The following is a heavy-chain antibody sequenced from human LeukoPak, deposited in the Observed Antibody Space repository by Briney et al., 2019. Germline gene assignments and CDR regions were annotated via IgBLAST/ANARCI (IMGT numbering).Heavy chain of an antibody. CDR1: GFIFSSYW. V-gene: IGHV3-7*01. D-gene: IGHD4-17*01. Sequence: GGSLRLSCAASGFIFSSYWMSWVRQAPGKGLEWVANIKEDGSEKKYVDSVMGRFTISRDNAKNSVYLQMNSLRAEDTAVYYCAREHDYGDYVDYWGQGTLVTVSS. CDR2: IKEDGSEK. J-gene: IGHJ4*02. CDR3: AREHDYGDYVDY.